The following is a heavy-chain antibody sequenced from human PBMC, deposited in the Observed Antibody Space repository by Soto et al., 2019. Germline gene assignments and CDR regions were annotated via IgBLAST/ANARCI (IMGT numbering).Heavy chain of an antibody. J-gene: IGHJ5*02. V-gene: IGHV1-46*01. Sequence: ASVKVSCKAPRDTFTSYYINWVRQAPGQGLEWMGVINPHGGSTAYAQKFKGRVTLTRDTSASKVYMEVSSLTSEDTAMYYCARSSGGNFGIIIEGTNWFAHWGQGTLVTVSS. CDR1: RDTFTSYY. CDR2: INPHGGST. CDR3: ARSSGGNFGIIIEGTNWFAH. D-gene: IGHD1-26*01.